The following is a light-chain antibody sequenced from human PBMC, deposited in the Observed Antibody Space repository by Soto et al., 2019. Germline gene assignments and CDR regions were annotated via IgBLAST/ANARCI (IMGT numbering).Light chain of an antibody. Sequence: DIQMTQSPSTLSASVGDRVTITCRASQSISSWLAWYQQKPGKAPKLLIYDASILENGVPSRFSGSGSGTEFTLTISSLQPDDFATYYCQQYNSYSRTFAQGTKVEIK. CDR3: QQYNSYSRT. V-gene: IGKV1-5*01. CDR1: QSISSW. J-gene: IGKJ1*01. CDR2: DAS.